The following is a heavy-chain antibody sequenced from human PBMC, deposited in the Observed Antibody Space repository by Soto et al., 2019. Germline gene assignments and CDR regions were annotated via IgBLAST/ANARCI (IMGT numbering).Heavy chain of an antibody. J-gene: IGHJ4*02. V-gene: IGHV4-39*02. CDR1: GDTISSSIYY. Sequence: PSETLSLTCSVSGDTISSSIYYWGWIRQPPGKGLEWVGTVYSNGIPYYNPSLKGRVTISVDASKNHFSLQLTSVTAADTAVYYCAKTHTLYGRLTYWGQGILVTVSS. CDR2: VYSNGIP. CDR3: AKTHTLYGRLTY. D-gene: IGHD4-17*01.